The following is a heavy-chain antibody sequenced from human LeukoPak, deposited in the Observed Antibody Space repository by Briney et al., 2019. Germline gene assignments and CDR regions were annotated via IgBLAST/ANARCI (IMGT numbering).Heavy chain of an antibody. D-gene: IGHD1-26*01. CDR3: ASHGGELLWPTFDY. CDR1: GFTFSDYY. J-gene: IGHJ4*02. Sequence: KPGGSLRLSCAASGFTFSDYYMSWIRQAPGKGLEWVSYISSSGSTIYYADSVKGRFTISMDNAKNSLYLQMNSLRAEDTAVYYCASHGGELLWPTFDYWGQGTLVTVSS. CDR2: ISSSGSTI. V-gene: IGHV3-11*04.